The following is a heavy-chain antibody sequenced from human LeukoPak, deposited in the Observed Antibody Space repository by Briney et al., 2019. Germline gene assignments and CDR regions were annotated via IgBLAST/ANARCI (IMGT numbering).Heavy chain of an antibody. CDR1: GVSISSYY. D-gene: IGHD3-22*01. Sequence: SETLSLTCTVSGVSISSYYWSWLRQPPGKGLEWIGYIYYSGSTNYNPSLKSRVTISVDTSKNQFSLKLISVTAADTAVYYCARVRSGYYYVGWFDPWGQGTLVTVSS. CDR2: IYYSGST. CDR3: ARVRSGYYYVGWFDP. J-gene: IGHJ5*02. V-gene: IGHV4-59*01.